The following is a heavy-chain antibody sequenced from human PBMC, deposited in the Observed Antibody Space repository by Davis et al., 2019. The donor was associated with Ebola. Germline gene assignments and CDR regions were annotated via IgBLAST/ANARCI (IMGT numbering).Heavy chain of an antibody. CDR1: GFGFSTYS. D-gene: IGHD1-14*01. J-gene: IGHJ6*03. V-gene: IGHV3-48*04. CDR3: ARDRRGTWFYYMDV. Sequence: PGGSLRLSCAASGFGFSTYSMNWVRQAPGKGLEWVSYISGSGTTISYLDTVKGRFTISRDNARNSLYLQMNSLRVEDTAVYYCARDRRGTWFYYMDVWGKGTTVTVSS. CDR2: ISGSGTTI.